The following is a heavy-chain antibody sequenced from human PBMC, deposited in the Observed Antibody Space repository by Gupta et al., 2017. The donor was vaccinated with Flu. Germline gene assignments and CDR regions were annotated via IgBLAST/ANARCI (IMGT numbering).Heavy chain of an antibody. D-gene: IGHD3-22*01. Sequence: EVQLLESGGGLVQPGGSLRLSWAASGFTFSSYAMSWVRQAPGKGLEWVSAISGSGGSTYYADSVKGRFTISRDNSKNTLYLQMNSLRAEDTAVYYCAKDTIVVVFFPPGPFDYWGQGTLVTVSS. J-gene: IGHJ4*02. V-gene: IGHV3-23*01. CDR1: GFTFSSYA. CDR3: AKDTIVVVFFPPGPFDY. CDR2: ISGSGGST.